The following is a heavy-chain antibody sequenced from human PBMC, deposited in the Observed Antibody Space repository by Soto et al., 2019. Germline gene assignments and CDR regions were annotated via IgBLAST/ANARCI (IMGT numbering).Heavy chain of an antibody. CDR3: APSRYCSSTSCYAAFDI. Sequence: SVKVSCKASGGTFSSYTISWVRQAPGQGLEWMGRIIPILGIANYAQKFQGRVTITADKSTSTAYMELSSLRSEDTAVYYCAPSRYCSSTSCYAAFDIWGQGTMVTVS. D-gene: IGHD2-2*01. J-gene: IGHJ3*02. CDR1: GGTFSSYT. CDR2: IIPILGIA. V-gene: IGHV1-69*02.